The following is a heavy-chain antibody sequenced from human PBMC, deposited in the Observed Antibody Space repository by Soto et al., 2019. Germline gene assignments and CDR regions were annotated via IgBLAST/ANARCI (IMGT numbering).Heavy chain of an antibody. D-gene: IGHD2-2*01. V-gene: IGHV3-11*01. J-gene: IGHJ6*03. CDR3: ARDLHQMLSPKNYYYYLDV. CDR1: GFSFSDYS. CDR2: ISNTAITD. Sequence: QVHLVESGGDLVKPGGSLRLSCVASGFSFSDYSMTWMRQAPGGGLDFVAFISNTAITDYYADSVKGRFTISRDNARNSVYLQMDSLRAEDAAVYYCARDLHQMLSPKNYYYYLDVWGTGNTVTVSS.